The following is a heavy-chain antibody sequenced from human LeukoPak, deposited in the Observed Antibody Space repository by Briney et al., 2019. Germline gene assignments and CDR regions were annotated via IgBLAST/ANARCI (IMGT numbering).Heavy chain of an antibody. D-gene: IGHD2-15*01. CDR2: ISSSSSYI. V-gene: IGHV3-21*01. CDR3: ARAHCSGGSCYSFDY. Sequence: GGSLRLSCAASGFTFSSYSMNWVRQAPGKGLEWVSSISSSSSYIYYADSVKGRFTISRDNARNSLYLQMNSLRAEDTAVYYCARAHCSGGSCYSFDYWGQGTLVTVSS. J-gene: IGHJ4*02. CDR1: GFTFSSYS.